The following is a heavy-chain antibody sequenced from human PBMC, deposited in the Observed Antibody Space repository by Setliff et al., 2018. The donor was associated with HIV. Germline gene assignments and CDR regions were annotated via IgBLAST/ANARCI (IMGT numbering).Heavy chain of an antibody. V-gene: IGHV4-59*08. CDR1: GGSISSYY. Sequence: SETLSLTCTVSGGSISSYYWSWIRQPPGKGLEWIGYNYYSGSTYYNPSLKSRVTISVDTSKNQFSLKLSSVTAADTAVYYCARRGAYYDILTGYRSHYFDYWGQGTLVTVSS. CDR3: ARRGAYYDILTGYRSHYFDY. D-gene: IGHD3-9*01. CDR2: NYYSGST. J-gene: IGHJ4*02.